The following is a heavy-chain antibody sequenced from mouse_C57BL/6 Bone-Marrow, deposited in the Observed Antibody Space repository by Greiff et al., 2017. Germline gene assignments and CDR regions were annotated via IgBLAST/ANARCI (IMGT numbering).Heavy chain of an antibody. D-gene: IGHD1-1*01. Sequence: QVHVKQSGAELVKPGASVKLSCKASGYTFTEYTIHWVKQRSGQGLEWIGWFYPGSGSIKYNEKFKDKATLTADKSSSTVYMELSRLTSEDSAVYFCARNENGSSPAWFAYWGQGTLVTVSA. CDR2: FYPGSGSI. CDR3: ARNENGSSPAWFAY. V-gene: IGHV1-62-2*01. CDR1: GYTFTEYT. J-gene: IGHJ3*01.